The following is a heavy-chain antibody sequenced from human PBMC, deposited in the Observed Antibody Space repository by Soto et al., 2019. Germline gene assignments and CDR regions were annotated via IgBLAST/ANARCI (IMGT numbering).Heavy chain of an antibody. CDR3: ATSVVVTKGYYYYGMDV. Sequence: GASVKVSCTVSGYTLTELSMHWVRQAPGKGLEWMGGFDPEDGETIYAQKFQGRVTMTEDTSTDTAYMELSSLRSEDTAVYYCATSVVVTKGYYYYGMDVWGQGTTVTVSS. CDR1: GYTLTELS. J-gene: IGHJ6*02. CDR2: FDPEDGET. V-gene: IGHV1-24*01. D-gene: IGHD2-15*01.